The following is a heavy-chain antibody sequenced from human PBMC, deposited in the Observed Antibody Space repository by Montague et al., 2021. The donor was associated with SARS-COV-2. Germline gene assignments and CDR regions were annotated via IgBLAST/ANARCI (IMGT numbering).Heavy chain of an antibody. D-gene: IGHD3-3*01. CDR3: VRGAIRGPYNWFDP. Sequence: SETLSLTCTVSRGSISTYYWSWIRQPPGRGLEWIGYVYNSGTAIYNPSLHGRVTISVDTSKSQFSLQLSSVSAADTAIYYCVRGAIRGPYNWFDPWGQGTLVAVSP. V-gene: IGHV4-59*01. J-gene: IGHJ5*02. CDR2: VYNSGTA. CDR1: RGSISTYY.